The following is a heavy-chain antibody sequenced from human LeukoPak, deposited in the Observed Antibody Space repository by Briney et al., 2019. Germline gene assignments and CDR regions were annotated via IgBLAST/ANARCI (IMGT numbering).Heavy chain of an antibody. D-gene: IGHD2-2*01. CDR1: GGSISSSSFY. J-gene: IGHJ5*02. V-gene: IGHV4-39*07. CDR2: IYYGGST. CDR3: ARATEPGSSTWDWFDP. Sequence: SETLSLTCTVSGGSISSSSFYWGWIRQPPGKGLEWIGNIYYGGSTYYNPSLKSRVTTSIDTSKNQFSLKLSSVTAADTAVYYCARATEPGSSTWDWFDPGAREPWSPSPQ.